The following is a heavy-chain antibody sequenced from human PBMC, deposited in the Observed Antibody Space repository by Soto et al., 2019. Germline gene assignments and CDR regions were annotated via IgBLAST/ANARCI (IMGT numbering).Heavy chain of an antibody. CDR2: INHSGST. Sequence: SETLSLTCAVYGGSFSGYYWSWIRQPPGKGLEWIGEINHSGSTNYNPSLKSRVTISVDTSKNQFSLKLSSVTAADTAVYYCATGHYGYYFDYWGQGTLVTVSS. V-gene: IGHV4-34*01. J-gene: IGHJ4*02. D-gene: IGHD3-16*01. CDR3: ATGHYGYYFDY. CDR1: GGSFSGYY.